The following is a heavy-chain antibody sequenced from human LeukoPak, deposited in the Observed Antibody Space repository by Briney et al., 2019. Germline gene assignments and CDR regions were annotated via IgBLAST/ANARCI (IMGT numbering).Heavy chain of an antibody. J-gene: IGHJ3*02. Sequence: SETLSLTCTVSGGSISSYYWSWIRQPAGKGLEWIGRIYTSGSTNYNPSLKSRVTMSVDTSKNQFSLKLSSVTAADTAVYYCARERNYDSSGYCYVMSQAFDIWGHGTMVTVSS. D-gene: IGHD3-22*01. CDR2: IYTSGST. V-gene: IGHV4-4*07. CDR3: ARERNYDSSGYCYVMSQAFDI. CDR1: GGSISSYY.